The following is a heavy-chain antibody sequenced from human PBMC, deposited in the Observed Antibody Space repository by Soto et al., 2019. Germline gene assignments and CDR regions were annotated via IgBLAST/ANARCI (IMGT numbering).Heavy chain of an antibody. Sequence: QVQLQESGPGLVKPSETLSLTCTVSGGSISSYYWSWIRQPPGEGLEWIGYIYYNGTTDYSPSLKSRVTIFVERSKNQFSLKLRSVTAADTAVYYCARASVGYCSTTSCYVVYYYMDVWGKGTTVTVSS. CDR2: IYYNGTT. J-gene: IGHJ6*03. CDR3: ARASVGYCSTTSCYVVYYYMDV. V-gene: IGHV4-59*01. CDR1: GGSISSYY. D-gene: IGHD2-2*01.